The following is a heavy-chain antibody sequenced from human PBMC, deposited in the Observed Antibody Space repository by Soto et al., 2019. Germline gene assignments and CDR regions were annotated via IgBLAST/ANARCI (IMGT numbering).Heavy chain of an antibody. V-gene: IGHV4-39*01. Sequence: SKHLSLTCSVSGGSLTRAKYFWGWVRQPPGKGLEGIGTIYYNGATKQNPSLQSRLTISVDTSKNQFSLKLSSVTAADTAVYYCARLVYDSSGYRPGWGQG. D-gene: IGHD3-22*01. CDR1: GGSLTRAKYF. CDR2: IYYNGAT. J-gene: IGHJ1*01. CDR3: ARLVYDSSGYRPG.